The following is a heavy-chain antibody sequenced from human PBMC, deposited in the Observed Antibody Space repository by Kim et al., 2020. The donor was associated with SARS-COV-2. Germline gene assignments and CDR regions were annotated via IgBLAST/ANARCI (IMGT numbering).Heavy chain of an antibody. CDR3: ARHYDSSGYYYLYYFDY. J-gene: IGHJ4*02. Sequence: VKGRFTHARDKAKNSLYLKMNSLRAEDTAVYYCARHYDSSGYYYLYYFDYWGQGTLVTVSS. V-gene: IGHV3-21*01. D-gene: IGHD3-22*01.